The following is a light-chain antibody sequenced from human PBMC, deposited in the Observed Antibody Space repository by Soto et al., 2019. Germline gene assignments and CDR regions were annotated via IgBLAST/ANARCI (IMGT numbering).Light chain of an antibody. Sequence: DIQMTQCPSTLSASVGDRVTITCRASQNINSWLAWYQQKPGKAPKLLIYKTSNLESGVPSRFSGSGSGTEFSLTISSLQPDDFATYYCQQYKSFSLTFGGGTKVDIK. CDR1: QNINSW. J-gene: IGKJ4*01. CDR3: QQYKSFSLT. V-gene: IGKV1-5*03. CDR2: KTS.